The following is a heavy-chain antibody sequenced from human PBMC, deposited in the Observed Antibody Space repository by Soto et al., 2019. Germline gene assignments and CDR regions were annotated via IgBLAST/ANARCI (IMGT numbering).Heavy chain of an antibody. CDR1: GGSISSGGYY. D-gene: IGHD6-6*01. V-gene: IGHV4-31*03. J-gene: IGHJ5*02. Sequence: PSETLSLTCTVSGGSISSGGYYWSWIRQHPGKGLEWIGYIYYSGSTYYNPSLKSRVTISVDTSKNQFSLKLSSVTAADTAVYYCARAWLGVAARPYNWFDPWGQGTLVTVSS. CDR2: IYYSGST. CDR3: ARAWLGVAARPYNWFDP.